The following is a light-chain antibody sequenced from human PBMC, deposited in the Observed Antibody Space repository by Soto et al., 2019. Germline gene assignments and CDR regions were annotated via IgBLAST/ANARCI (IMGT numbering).Light chain of an antibody. CDR1: ESVHRN. Sequence: EMVMTQSPATLSVSPGERVTLSCRASESVHRNLAWYQQKPGQGPSLLIYYASTRATGVPDRLTGSGSGTEFTLTIRSLQSEDFGVYHCQHYSNWPPTFGPGTKVEIK. V-gene: IGKV3-15*01. CDR3: QHYSNWPPT. CDR2: YAS. J-gene: IGKJ3*01.